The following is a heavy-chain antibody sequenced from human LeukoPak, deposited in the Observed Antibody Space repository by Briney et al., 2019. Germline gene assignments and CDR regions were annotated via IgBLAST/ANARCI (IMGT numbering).Heavy chain of an antibody. CDR3: ARQDYDILTGYSNWFDP. V-gene: IGHV4-39*01. CDR2: IYYSGST. J-gene: IGHJ5*02. D-gene: IGHD3-9*01. CDR1: GGSISSSSYY. Sequence: SETLSLTCTVSGGSISSSSYYWGWIRQPPGKGLEWIGSIYYSGSTYYNPSLKSRVTISVDTSKNQFSLKLSSVTAADTAVYYCARQDYDILTGYSNWFDPWGQGTLVTVSS.